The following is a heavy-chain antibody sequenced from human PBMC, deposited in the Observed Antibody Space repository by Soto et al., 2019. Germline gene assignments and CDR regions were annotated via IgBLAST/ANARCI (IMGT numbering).Heavy chain of an antibody. J-gene: IGHJ6*02. CDR2: ISGYDGRT. D-gene: IGHD2-21*02. V-gene: IGHV1-18*01. CDR3: AREGDVPYYYYGMDV. CDR1: GYTFASYG. Sequence: QVHLVQSGAEVKRPGASVKVSSKTTGYTFASYGISWVRQAPGKGLEWLGWISGYDGRTNLAQKVQDRVTMTTDTSTSTVYMELRSLRSDDTAVYYCAREGDVPYYYYGMDVWGQGTTVTVSS.